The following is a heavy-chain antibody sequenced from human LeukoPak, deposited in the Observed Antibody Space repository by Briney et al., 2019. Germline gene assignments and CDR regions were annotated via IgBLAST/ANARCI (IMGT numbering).Heavy chain of an antibody. J-gene: IGHJ4*02. CDR1: GFTFSSYA. V-gene: IGHV3-23*01. Sequence: GSLRLSCAASGFTFSSYAMSWVRQAPGKGLEWVSAISGRAGTTHYADSVKGRFTISRDNSKNTLYLQMNSLRAEDTAVYYCLTVRKYLRVGWNSNFDYWGQGTLVTVSS. CDR3: LTVRKYLRVGWNSNFDY. D-gene: IGHD1-7*01. CDR2: ISGRAGTT.